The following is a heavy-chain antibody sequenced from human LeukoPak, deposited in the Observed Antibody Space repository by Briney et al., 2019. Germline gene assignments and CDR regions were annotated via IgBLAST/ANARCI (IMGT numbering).Heavy chain of an antibody. Sequence: PGGSLKLSCAASRFTFSRYSMNWVRQAPGKGLEWVSYISGRGVTIKYADSVKGRFTVSRDNAKNSLFLQMNSLTAGDTAVYYCARDPEGVSGLDYWGQGALVTVSS. CDR3: ARDPEGVSGLDY. J-gene: IGHJ4*02. CDR1: RFTFSRYS. CDR2: ISGRGVTI. V-gene: IGHV3-48*01. D-gene: IGHD5/OR15-5a*01.